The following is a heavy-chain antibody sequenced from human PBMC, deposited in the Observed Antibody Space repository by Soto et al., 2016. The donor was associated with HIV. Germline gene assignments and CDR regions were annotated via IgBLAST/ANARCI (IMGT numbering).Heavy chain of an antibody. CDR1: RFTFSDYW. CDR2: INKDGSST. J-gene: IGHJ4*02. CDR3: ARDYNTRPYFFDY. D-gene: IGHD1-1*01. V-gene: IGHV3-74*01. Sequence: EVQLVESGGALVQRGGSLRLSCAASRFTFSDYWMHWVRQVPGKGLVWLSHINKDGSSTNYADSVKGRFTISRDNAKNTLYLQMNSLRAADTAVYFCARDYNTRPYFFDYWGRGTLVTVSS.